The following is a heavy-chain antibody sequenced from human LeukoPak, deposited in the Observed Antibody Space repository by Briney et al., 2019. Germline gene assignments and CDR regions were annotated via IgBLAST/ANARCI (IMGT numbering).Heavy chain of an antibody. Sequence: SGGSLRLSCAASGFTFSSYAMSWVRQAPGKGLEWVGRIKSDGGATDYAAPVKGRFTISRDDSKNTLYLQMNSLKIEDTAVYYCTTNDAFDIWGQGTMVTVSS. J-gene: IGHJ3*02. CDR3: TTNDAFDI. V-gene: IGHV3-15*01. CDR2: IKSDGGAT. CDR1: GFTFSSYA.